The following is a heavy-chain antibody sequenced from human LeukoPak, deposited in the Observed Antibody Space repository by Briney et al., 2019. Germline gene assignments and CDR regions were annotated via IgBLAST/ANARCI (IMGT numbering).Heavy chain of an antibody. CDR2: IYSSGST. V-gene: IGHV4-4*07. D-gene: IGHD2-15*01. Sequence: SETLSLTCTVSDGSITSYYWSWIRQSAGKGPEWIGRIYSSGSTNYNPSLKSRVTISRDTSKNEVSLNMRSVTAADTAVYYCARDGEDILSNWFDPWGQGILVTVSS. CDR1: DGSITSYY. CDR3: ARDGEDILSNWFDP. J-gene: IGHJ5*02.